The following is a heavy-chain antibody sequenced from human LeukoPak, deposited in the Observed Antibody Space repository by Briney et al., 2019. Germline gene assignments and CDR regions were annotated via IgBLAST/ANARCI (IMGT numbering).Heavy chain of an antibody. CDR1: GFTFSSYS. J-gene: IGHJ4*02. V-gene: IGHV3-21*01. CDR3: ARGSPSYGDYLIDY. CDR2: ISSSSSYI. Sequence: PGGSLRLSCAASGFTFSSYSMNWVRQAPGKGLEWVSSISSSSSYIYYADSVKGRFTISRDNAKNSLYLQMNRLRAEDTAVYYCARGSPSYGDYLIDYWGQGTLVTVSS. D-gene: IGHD4-17*01.